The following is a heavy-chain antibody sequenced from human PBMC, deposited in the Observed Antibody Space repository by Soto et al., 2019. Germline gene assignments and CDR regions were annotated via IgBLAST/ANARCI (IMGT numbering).Heavy chain of an antibody. Sequence: SETLSLTCAVYGGSFSGYYWSWIRQPPGKGLEWIGEINHSGSTNYNPSLKSRVTISVDTSKNQFSLKLSSVTAADTAVYYCARAYGYSGYDFLSGYYYYMDVWGKGTTVTVSS. V-gene: IGHV4-34*01. D-gene: IGHD5-12*01. CDR2: INHSGST. J-gene: IGHJ6*03. CDR3: ARAYGYSGYDFLSGYYYYMDV. CDR1: GGSFSGYY.